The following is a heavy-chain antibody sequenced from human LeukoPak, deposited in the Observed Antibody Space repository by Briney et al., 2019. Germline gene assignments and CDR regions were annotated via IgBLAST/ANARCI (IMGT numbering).Heavy chain of an antibody. V-gene: IGHV4-59*01. J-gene: IGHJ4*02. D-gene: IGHD6-19*01. CDR3: ARSYSSGPFDL. Sequence: SETLSLTCTVSGDSISSYYWNWTRQPPGKGLEWIGYIYYSGSTKYNASLKSRVTISLDTSNNQFSLKLRSMTAADTAVYYCARSYSSGPFDLWGQGTLVIASS. CDR1: GDSISSYY. CDR2: IYYSGST.